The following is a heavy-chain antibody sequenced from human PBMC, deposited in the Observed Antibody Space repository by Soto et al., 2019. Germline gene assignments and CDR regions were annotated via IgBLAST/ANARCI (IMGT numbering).Heavy chain of an antibody. Sequence: SGGSLRLSCAPSGFSFGSYAMSWVRQAPGPGLEWVSAISGSGGSTYYADSVKGRFTISRDNSKNTLYLQMNRPRAEDTAVYYCAEGGAVTTVPVDWYFELWGRGTLVSVSS. J-gene: IGHJ2*01. CDR2: ISGSGGST. D-gene: IGHD2-2*01. V-gene: IGHV3-23*01. CDR1: GFSFGSYA. CDR3: AEGGAVTTVPVDWYFEL.